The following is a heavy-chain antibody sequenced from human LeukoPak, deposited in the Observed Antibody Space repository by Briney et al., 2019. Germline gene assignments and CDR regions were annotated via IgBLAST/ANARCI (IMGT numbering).Heavy chain of an antibody. V-gene: IGHV4-59*01. Sequence: SQTLSLTCTVSGDSINAYYWTWMRQTPGKGRVCIAYIYYGGNTSYNPSLKSRVTISVATSKNQFSLRLSSVTAADTAVYYCARIGSGWYGGFDYWGQGTLVTVSS. J-gene: IGHJ4*02. D-gene: IGHD6-19*01. CDR3: ARIGSGWYGGFDY. CDR1: GDSINAYY. CDR2: IYYGGNT.